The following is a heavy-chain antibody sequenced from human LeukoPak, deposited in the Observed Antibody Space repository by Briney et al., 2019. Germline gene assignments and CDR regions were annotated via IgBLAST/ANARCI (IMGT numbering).Heavy chain of an antibody. J-gene: IGHJ4*02. Sequence: SETLSLTCAVYGGSFSGYYWSWIRQPPGKGLEWIGEINHSGSTSYNPSLKSRVTISVDTSKNQFSLKLSSVTAADTAVYYCARAPMTTVSTADYWGQGTLVTVSS. CDR2: INHSGST. V-gene: IGHV4-34*01. D-gene: IGHD4-17*01. CDR3: ARAPMTTVSTADY. CDR1: GGSFSGYY.